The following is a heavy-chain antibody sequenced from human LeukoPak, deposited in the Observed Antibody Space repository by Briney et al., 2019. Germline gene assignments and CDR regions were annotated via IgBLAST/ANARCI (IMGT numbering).Heavy chain of an antibody. CDR2: IYHSGST. Sequence: SPSETLSLTCAVSGGSISSGGYSWSWIRQPPGKGLEWIGYIYHSGSTYYNPSLKSRVTISVDRSKNQFSLKLSSVTAADTAVYYCARTSMVRGVIGWFDPWGQGTLVTVSS. CDR1: GGSISSGGYS. CDR3: ARTSMVRGVIGWFDP. D-gene: IGHD3-10*01. V-gene: IGHV4-30-2*01. J-gene: IGHJ5*02.